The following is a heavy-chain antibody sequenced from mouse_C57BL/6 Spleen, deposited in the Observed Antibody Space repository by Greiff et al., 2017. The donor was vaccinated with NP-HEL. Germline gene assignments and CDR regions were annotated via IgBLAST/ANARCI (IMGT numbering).Heavy chain of an antibody. CDR2: ISGGGGNT. D-gene: IGHD2-2*01. Sequence: EVQGVESGGGLVKPGGSLKLSCAASGFTFSSYTMSWVRQTPEKRLEWVATISGGGGNTYYPDSVKGRFTISRDNAKNTLYLQMSSLRSEDTALYHCASLLYYGYDGDYFDYWGQGTTLTVSS. J-gene: IGHJ2*01. V-gene: IGHV5-9*01. CDR3: ASLLYYGYDGDYFDY. CDR1: GFTFSSYT.